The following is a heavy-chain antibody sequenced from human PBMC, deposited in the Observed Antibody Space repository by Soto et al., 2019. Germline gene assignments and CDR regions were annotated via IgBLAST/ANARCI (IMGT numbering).Heavy chain of an antibody. CDR1: GFTPISYS. J-gene: IGHJ6*02. D-gene: IGHD3-10*01. Sequence: GRTLRLSCGASGFTPISYSSKWVRQAPGKGLEWVSYTSSSSITIYYADSVKGRFTISRDNAKNSLYLQMNSLRDEDTAVYYCARSYRVRGWGYYGMDVWGQGTTVTVS. CDR3: ARSYRVRGWGYYGMDV. V-gene: IGHV3-48*02. CDR2: TSSSSITI.